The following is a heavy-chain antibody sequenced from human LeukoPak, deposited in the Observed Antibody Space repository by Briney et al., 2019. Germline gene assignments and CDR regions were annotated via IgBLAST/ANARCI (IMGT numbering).Heavy chain of an antibody. CDR1: TSR. CDR3: ARDLWNFYDDSGYNRDFDS. CDR2: IGTYGGDT. J-gene: IGHJ5*01. D-gene: IGHD3-22*01. V-gene: IGHV1-18*01. Sequence: ASVKVSCKATSRISWVRQAPGQGLEWMGWIGTYGGDTYYAQRFQGRITVTTDISTSTVYMELRNLRSDDTAVYYCARDLWNFYDDSGYNRDFDSWGQGTLVNVSS.